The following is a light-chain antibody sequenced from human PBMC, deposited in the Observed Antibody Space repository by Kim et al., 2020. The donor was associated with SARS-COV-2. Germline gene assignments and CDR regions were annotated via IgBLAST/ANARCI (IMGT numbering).Light chain of an antibody. J-gene: IGLJ3*02. CDR1: KIGERD. Sequence: ATGERARITCGGHKIGERDAHWYQQWPGQAPVLVISDDTARPSGIPERFSGSNSGNTPTLTFTRVEAVDEADYYCQVWDGSGDHWVFGGGTQLTVL. CDR3: QVWDGSGDHWV. CDR2: DDT. V-gene: IGLV3-21*02.